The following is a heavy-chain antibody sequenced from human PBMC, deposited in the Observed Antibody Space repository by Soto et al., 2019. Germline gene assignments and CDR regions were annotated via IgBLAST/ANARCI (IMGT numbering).Heavy chain of an antibody. V-gene: IGHV3-30-3*01. J-gene: IGHJ6*02. CDR2: ISYDGSDK. Sequence: PGGSLRLSCAASGFTFSSYAMHWVRQAPGKGLEWVALISYDGSDKDYADSVKGRFTISRDNSRNTLFLQMNSLRAEDTAVYYCSPFAVAGTYGMDVWGQGTTVTVSS. D-gene: IGHD6-19*01. CDR1: GFTFSSYA. CDR3: SPFAVAGTYGMDV.